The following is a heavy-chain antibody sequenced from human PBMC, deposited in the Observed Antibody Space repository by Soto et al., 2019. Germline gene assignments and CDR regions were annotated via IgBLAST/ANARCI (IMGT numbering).Heavy chain of an antibody. Sequence: GGSLRLSCAASGFTFSSYGMHWVRQAPGKGLEWVAVISYDGSNKYYADSVKGRFTISRDNSKNTLYLQMNSLRAEDTAVYYCAKDLRSYGFADYYYGMDVWGQGTTVTVSS. CDR3: AKDLRSYGFADYYYGMDV. J-gene: IGHJ6*02. V-gene: IGHV3-30*18. D-gene: IGHD5-18*01. CDR2: ISYDGSNK. CDR1: GFTFSSYG.